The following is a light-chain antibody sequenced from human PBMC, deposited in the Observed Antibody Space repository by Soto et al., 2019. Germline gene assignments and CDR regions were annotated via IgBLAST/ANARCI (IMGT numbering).Light chain of an antibody. Sequence: DIQLTQSPSFLSASVGDRVTITCRASHDINSYLAWYQQSPGKAPKLLIYAASTLHNAVPSRFSGGGSGTDFSLTISSLQPEDFTTSYCQQLMIYPRTFGQGTTVEF. CDR2: AAS. V-gene: IGKV1-9*01. CDR3: QQLMIYPRT. CDR1: HDINSY. J-gene: IGKJ1*01.